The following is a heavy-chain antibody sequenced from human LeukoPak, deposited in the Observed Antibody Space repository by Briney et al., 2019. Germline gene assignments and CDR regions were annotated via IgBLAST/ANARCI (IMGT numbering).Heavy chain of an antibody. V-gene: IGHV3-7*01. CDR1: GFSFSSYG. CDR2: IKQDGSEK. J-gene: IGHJ4*02. CDR3: AKDIVGGGDDY. D-gene: IGHD2-21*02. Sequence: GGSLRLSCAASGFSFSSYGMHWLRQAPGKGLEWVANIKQDGSEKYYVDSVKGRFTISRDNAKNSIYLQMNSLRVEDTAVYYCAKDIVGGGDDYWGQGTLVIVSS.